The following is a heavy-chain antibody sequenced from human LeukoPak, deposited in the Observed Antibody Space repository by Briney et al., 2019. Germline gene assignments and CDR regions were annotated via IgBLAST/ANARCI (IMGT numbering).Heavy chain of an antibody. CDR2: ISYSGST. J-gene: IGHJ3*02. V-gene: IGHV4-59*01. D-gene: IGHD7-27*01. CDR1: GDSISTYY. Sequence: SQTLSLTCTVSGDSISTYYWTWIRQPPGRGLEWIGYISYSGSTNCNPSLKSRVTTSVDTSKNQFSLNLSSVTAADTAVYYCARGTGDRAFDIWGQGTMVTVSS. CDR3: ARGTGDRAFDI.